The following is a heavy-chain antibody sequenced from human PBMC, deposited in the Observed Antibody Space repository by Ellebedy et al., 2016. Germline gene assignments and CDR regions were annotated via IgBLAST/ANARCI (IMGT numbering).Heavy chain of an antibody. D-gene: IGHD4-23*01. CDR3: ARVFRPRVNYYYYYYMDV. CDR1: GFTFSSSA. V-gene: IGHV3-33*08. J-gene: IGHJ6*03. Sequence: GESLKISXAASGFTFSSSAMSWVRLAPGPGLEWVAGIWYDGSNNYYADSVKGRFTISRDNSKNTLYLQMNSLRAEDTAVYYCARVFRPRVNYYYYYYMDVWGKGTTVTVSS. CDR2: IWYDGSNN.